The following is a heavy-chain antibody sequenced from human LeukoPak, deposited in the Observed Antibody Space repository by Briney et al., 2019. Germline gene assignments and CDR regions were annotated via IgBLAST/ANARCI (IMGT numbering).Heavy chain of an antibody. D-gene: IGHD2-15*01. V-gene: IGHV3-30*01. CDR1: GFTFSTYA. Sequence: GRSLRLSCAASGFTFSTYAIHWVRQAPGKGLDWVALISHGDRNKYYADSVKGRFTISRDSSKNTLYLQMNSLRAEDTAVYYCARDYHCSGGRCSDDVFDIWGQGTMVTVSS. CDR2: ISHGDRNK. J-gene: IGHJ3*02. CDR3: ARDYHCSGGRCSDDVFDI.